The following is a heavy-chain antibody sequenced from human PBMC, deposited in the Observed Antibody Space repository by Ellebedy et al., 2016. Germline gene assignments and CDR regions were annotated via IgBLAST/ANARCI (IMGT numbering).Heavy chain of an antibody. CDR1: GGSISSSSYY. J-gene: IGHJ6*04. Sequence: SETLSLXCTVSGGSISSSSYYWSWIRQPPGKGLEWIGYIYYSGSTNYNPSLKSRVTISVDTSKNQFSLKLSSVTAADTAVYYCARAPELGMDVWGKGTTVTVSS. CDR3: ARAPELGMDV. CDR2: IYYSGST. D-gene: IGHD1-14*01. V-gene: IGHV4-61*01.